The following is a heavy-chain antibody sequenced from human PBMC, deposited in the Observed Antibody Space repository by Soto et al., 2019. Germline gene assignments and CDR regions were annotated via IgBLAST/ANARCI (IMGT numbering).Heavy chain of an antibody. D-gene: IGHD1-26*01. J-gene: IGHJ4*02. CDR2: INAGNGNT. Sequence: ASVKLCCKASGYTFTSCAMHWVRQAPGQRLEWMGWINAGNGNTKYSQKFQGRVTITRDTSASTAYMELSSLRSEDTAVYYCARVPSGSDSDYWGQGTLVTGSS. CDR3: ARVPSGSDSDY. CDR1: GYTFTSCA. V-gene: IGHV1-3*01.